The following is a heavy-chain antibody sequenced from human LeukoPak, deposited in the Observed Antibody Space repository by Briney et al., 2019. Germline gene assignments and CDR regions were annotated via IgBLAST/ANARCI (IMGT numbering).Heavy chain of an antibody. V-gene: IGHV1-2*02. D-gene: IGHD2-2*01. CDR2: INPNSGDT. CDR3: ARAKWESSTTCYGA. CDR1: EYTFTGYY. J-gene: IGHJ5*02. Sequence: PGASVKVSCKASEYTFTGYYIHWVRQAPGQGLEWMGWINPNSGDTKYAQKLQGRVTMTRDTSISTAYMELSSLKSDDTAVYYCARAKWESSTTCYGAWGQGTLVTVSS.